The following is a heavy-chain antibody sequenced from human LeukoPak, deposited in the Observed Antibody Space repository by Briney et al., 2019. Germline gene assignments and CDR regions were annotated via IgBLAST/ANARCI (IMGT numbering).Heavy chain of an antibody. CDR1: GITLSNYG. D-gene: IGHD3-22*01. J-gene: IGHJ4*02. CDR3: AKLGVVIRVILVGFHKEAYYFDS. CDR2: ISGSGGRA. Sequence: GGSLRLSCAVSGITLSNYGMSWVRQAPGKGLEWVAGISGSGGRAYYADSVKGRFTISRDNPKNTLYLQMNSLTVEDTAVYFCAKLGVVIRVILVGFHKEAYYFDSWGQGALVTVSS. V-gene: IGHV3-23*01.